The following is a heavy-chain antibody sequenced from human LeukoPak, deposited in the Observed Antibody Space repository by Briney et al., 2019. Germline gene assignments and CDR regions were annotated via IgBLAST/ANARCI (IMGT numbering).Heavy chain of an antibody. CDR1: GFTFSSYG. CDR2: IWFDGSDK. Sequence: GGSLRLSCAASGFTFSSYGMHWVRQAPGKGLEWVAVIWFDGSDKYYADSVKGRFTISRDNSKNTLYLQMNSLRAEDTAVYYCARDGYSGYDFYFDYWGQGSLVTVSS. CDR3: ARDGYSGYDFYFDY. J-gene: IGHJ4*02. D-gene: IGHD5-12*01. V-gene: IGHV3-33*01.